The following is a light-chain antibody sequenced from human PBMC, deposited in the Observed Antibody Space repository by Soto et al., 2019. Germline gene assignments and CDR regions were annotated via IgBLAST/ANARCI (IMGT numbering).Light chain of an antibody. CDR1: QSVSVN. J-gene: IGKJ1*01. CDR2: GVS. V-gene: IGKV3-20*01. Sequence: EIVLTQSPGTLSVSPGERATLSRRASQSVSVNLAWYQQKPGQAPRLLIYGVSTRATGIPDRFSGSGSGTDFTLTISRLEPEDFAVYYCQQYGSSLWTFGQGTKVDIK. CDR3: QQYGSSLWT.